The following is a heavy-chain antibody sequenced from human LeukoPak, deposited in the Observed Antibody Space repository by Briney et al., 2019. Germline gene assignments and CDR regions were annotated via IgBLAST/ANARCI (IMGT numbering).Heavy chain of an antibody. CDR2: ISGSGGST. CDR3: AKDGYCSAGSCFSANDAFDV. Sequence: GRSLRLSCAASGFTFSSYGMHWVRQAPGKGLEWVSAISGSGGSTYYADSVKGRFTISRDNSKNSLYLQMNSLRAEDTAVYYCAKDGYCSAGSCFSANDAFDVWGQGTMVTVSS. J-gene: IGHJ3*01. D-gene: IGHD2-15*01. CDR1: GFTFSSYG. V-gene: IGHV3-23*01.